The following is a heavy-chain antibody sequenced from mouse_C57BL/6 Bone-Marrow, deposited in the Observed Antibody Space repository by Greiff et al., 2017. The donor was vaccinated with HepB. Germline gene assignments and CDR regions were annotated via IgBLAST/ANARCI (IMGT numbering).Heavy chain of an antibody. Sequence: VQLKESGPELVKPGASVKISCKASGYSFTDYNMNWVKQSNGKSLEWIGVINPNYGTTSYNQKFKGKATLTVDQSSSTAYMQLNSLTSEDSAVYYCAREVATRFYAMDYWVQGTSVTVSS. V-gene: IGHV1-39*01. D-gene: IGHD1-1*01. J-gene: IGHJ4*01. CDR1: GYSFTDYN. CDR2: INPNYGTT. CDR3: AREVATRFYAMDY.